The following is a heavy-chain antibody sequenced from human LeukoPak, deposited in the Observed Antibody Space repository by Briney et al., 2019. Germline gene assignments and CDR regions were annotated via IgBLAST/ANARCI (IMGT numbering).Heavy chain of an antibody. D-gene: IGHD3-3*01. Sequence: GGSLRLSCAASGFTFDDYAMSWVRKAPGKGLEWVSAISGSGGSTYYADSVKGRFTISRDNSKNTLYLQMNSLRAEDTAIYYCAKDRIFGVVIDAFDIWGQGTMVTVSS. V-gene: IGHV3-23*01. CDR2: ISGSGGST. J-gene: IGHJ3*02. CDR3: AKDRIFGVVIDAFDI. CDR1: GFTFDDYA.